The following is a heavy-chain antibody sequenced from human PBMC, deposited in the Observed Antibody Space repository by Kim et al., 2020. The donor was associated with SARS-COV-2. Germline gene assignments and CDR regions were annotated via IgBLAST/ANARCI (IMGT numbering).Heavy chain of an antibody. V-gene: IGHV4-59*13. J-gene: IGHJ4*02. D-gene: IGHD3-10*01. CDR3: ASAFYYYGSGSYNDY. Sequence: SETLSLTCTVSGGSISSYYWSWIRQPPGKGLEWIGYIYYSGSTNYNPSLKSRVTISVDTSKNQFSLKLSSVTAADTAVYYCASAFYYYGSGSYNDYWGQGTLVTVSS. CDR1: GGSISSYY. CDR2: IYYSGST.